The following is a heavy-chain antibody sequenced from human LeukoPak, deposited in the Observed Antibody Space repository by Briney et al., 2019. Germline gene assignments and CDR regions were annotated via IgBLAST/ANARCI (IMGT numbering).Heavy chain of an antibody. CDR1: GGSISSGSYY. D-gene: IGHD4-23*01. CDR3: ARRGGHGGSFDY. CDR2: IYTSGST. V-gene: IGHV4-61*02. J-gene: IGHJ4*02. Sequence: TLSLTCTVSGGSISSGSYYWSWIRQPAGKGLEWIGRIYTSGSTNYNPSLKSRVTISVDTSKNQFSLKLSSVTAADTAVYYCARRGGHGGSFDYWGQGTLVTVSS.